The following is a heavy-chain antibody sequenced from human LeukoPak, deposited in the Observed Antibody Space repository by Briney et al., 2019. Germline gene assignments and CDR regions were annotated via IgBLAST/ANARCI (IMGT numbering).Heavy chain of an antibody. CDR3: ALSSSPRVIEY. CDR2: VYWDDDK. J-gene: IGHJ4*02. CDR1: GFSFSTSGVG. D-gene: IGHD6-13*01. Sequence: SGATLAHPSQTLTLTCTFSGFSFSTSGVGVGWVREPPGKDLQWHALVYWDDDKRYSPCLESRLTINKDTSKNQVVLTTTNMDPVGTATYYCALSSSPRVIEYWGQGTLVTVSS. V-gene: IGHV2-5*02.